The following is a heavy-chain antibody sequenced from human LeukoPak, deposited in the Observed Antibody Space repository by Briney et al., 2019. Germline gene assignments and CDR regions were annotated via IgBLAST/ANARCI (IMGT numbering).Heavy chain of an antibody. CDR2: INHSGST. J-gene: IGHJ5*02. Sequence: PSETLSLTCAVSGGSFSGYYWSWIRQPPGKGLEWIGEINHSGSTYYNPSLKSRVTISVDTSKNQFSLKLSSVTAADTAVYYCARVKNRIAAAGTGWFDPWGQGTLVTVSS. CDR3: ARVKNRIAAAGTGWFDP. D-gene: IGHD6-13*01. CDR1: GGSFSGYY. V-gene: IGHV4-34*01.